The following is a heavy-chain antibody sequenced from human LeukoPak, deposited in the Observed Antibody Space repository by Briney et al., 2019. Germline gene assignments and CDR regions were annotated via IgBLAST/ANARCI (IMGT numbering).Heavy chain of an antibody. V-gene: IGHV3-30-3*01. D-gene: IGHD6-13*01. CDR3: ARGYSSSQVDY. Sequence: GGSLRLSCAASGFTFSSYAMHWVRQAPGKGLEWVAVISYDGSNKYYADSVKGRFTISRDNSKNTLYLQMNSLRAEDTAMYYCARGYSSSQVDYWGQGTLVTVSS. J-gene: IGHJ4*02. CDR2: ISYDGSNK. CDR1: GFTFSSYA.